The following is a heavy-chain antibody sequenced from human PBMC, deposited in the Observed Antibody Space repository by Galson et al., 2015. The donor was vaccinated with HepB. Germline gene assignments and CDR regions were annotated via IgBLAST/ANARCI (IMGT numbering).Heavy chain of an antibody. CDR1: GFTFSSYG. Sequence: SLRLSCAASGFTFSSYGMHWVRQAPGKGLEWVAIIWYDGSYKYYADSVKGRFTISREDSQNTLYLQMIRLRAKDTAVDYCARLSLGGGFDYWGQGTLVTVSS. J-gene: IGHJ4*02. CDR3: ARLSLGGGFDY. CDR2: IWYDGSYK. V-gene: IGHV3-33*01. D-gene: IGHD3-16*01.